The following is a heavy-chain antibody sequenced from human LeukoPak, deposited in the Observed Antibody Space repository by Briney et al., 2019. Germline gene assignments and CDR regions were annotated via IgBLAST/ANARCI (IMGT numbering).Heavy chain of an antibody. V-gene: IGHV3-23*01. CDR3: AKGRSGTYYLHDY. Sequence: GGSLRLSCAASGFTFSSYAMSWVRQAPGKGLEWVSAISGSGGSTYYADSVKGRFTISRDNSKNTLYLQITSLRAEDTAVYYCAKGRSGTYYLHDYWGQGTLVTVSS. D-gene: IGHD3-10*01. CDR2: ISGSGGST. CDR1: GFTFSSYA. J-gene: IGHJ4*02.